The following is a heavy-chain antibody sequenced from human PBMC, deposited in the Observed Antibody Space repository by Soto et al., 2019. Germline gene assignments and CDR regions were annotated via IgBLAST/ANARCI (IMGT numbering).Heavy chain of an antibody. CDR2: MYYNGNI. J-gene: IGHJ5*02. Sequence: SETLSLTCNVSGGSISNYYWTWVRQSPEKGLEWIGYMYYNGNINYNPSLKSRVTISIDTSKNQFSLTLKSVTAADTAVYYCASGGNWFDPWGQGVLVTVS. D-gene: IGHD3-16*01. CDR3: ASGGNWFDP. CDR1: GGSISNYY. V-gene: IGHV4-59*01.